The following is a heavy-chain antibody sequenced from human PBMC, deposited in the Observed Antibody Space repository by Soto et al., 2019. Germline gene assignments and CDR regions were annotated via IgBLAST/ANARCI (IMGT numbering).Heavy chain of an antibody. D-gene: IGHD4-17*01. CDR3: ARPASRDYGPRGAFDI. Sequence: GASVKVSCKASGGTFSSYTISWVRQAPGQGLEWMGRIIPILGIANYAQKFQGRVTITADKSTSTAYMELSSLRSEDTAVYYCARPASRDYGPRGAFDIWGQGTMVTVSS. CDR1: GGTFSSYT. CDR2: IIPILGIA. J-gene: IGHJ3*02. V-gene: IGHV1-69*02.